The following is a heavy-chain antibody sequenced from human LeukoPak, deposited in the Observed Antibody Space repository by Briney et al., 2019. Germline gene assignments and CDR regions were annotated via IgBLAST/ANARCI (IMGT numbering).Heavy chain of an antibody. J-gene: IGHJ3*02. CDR1: GYTFTSYY. CDR2: INPSGGST. V-gene: IGHV1-46*01. D-gene: IGHD6-25*01. CDR3: ARSPQRADAFDI. Sequence: ASAKVSCKASGYTFTSYYMHWVRQAPGQGLEWMGIINPSGGSTSYAQKFQGRVTMTRDTSTSTVYMELSSLRSEDTAVYYCARSPQRADAFDIWGQGTMVTVSS.